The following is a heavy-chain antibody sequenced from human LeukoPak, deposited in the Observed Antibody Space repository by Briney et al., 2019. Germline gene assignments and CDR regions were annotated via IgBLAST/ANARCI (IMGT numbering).Heavy chain of an antibody. CDR1: GYTFTDYD. D-gene: IGHD4-11*01. J-gene: IGHJ1*01. V-gene: IGHV1-18*01. Sequence: ASVKVSCKASGYTFTDYDLIWVRQAPRHPLEWMGYISVYNGKTQIAQSLQGRVTMTTDTTTSAAYMELRSLRSDDTAVYYCAREDSAVVTSAHPRDNQFWGQGTLVTISS. CDR3: AREDSAVVTSAHPRDNQF. CDR2: ISVYNGKT.